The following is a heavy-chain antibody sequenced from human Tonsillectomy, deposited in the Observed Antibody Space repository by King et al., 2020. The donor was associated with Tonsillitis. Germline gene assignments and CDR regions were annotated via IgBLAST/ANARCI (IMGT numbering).Heavy chain of an antibody. CDR2: IDPSDSYT. D-gene: IGHD3-9*01. CDR1: GYSFTSYW. Sequence: QLVQSGAEVKKPGESLRISCKGSGYSFTSYWISWVRQMPGKGLEWMGRIDPSDSYTNYSPSFQGHVTISADKSISTAYLQWSSLKASDNAMYYCARHGEYFVGLGWFEPWGQGTLVTVSS. V-gene: IGHV5-10-1*01. J-gene: IGHJ5*02. CDR3: ARHGEYFVGLGWFEP.